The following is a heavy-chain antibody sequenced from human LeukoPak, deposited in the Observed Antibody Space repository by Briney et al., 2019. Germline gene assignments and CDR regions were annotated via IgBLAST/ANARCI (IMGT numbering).Heavy chain of an antibody. V-gene: IGHV1-2*06. CDR1: GYTFTGYY. J-gene: IGHJ4*02. CDR2: INPNSGGT. D-gene: IGHD2-15*01. Sequence: ASVKVSCKASGYTFTGYYMHWVRQAPGQGLEWMGRINPNSGGTNYAQKFQGRVTMTRDTSISTAYMELSRLRSDDTAVYYCAREPLGYCIGGSCYSRFKYDYWGQGTLVTVSS. CDR3: AREPLGYCIGGSCYSRFKYDY.